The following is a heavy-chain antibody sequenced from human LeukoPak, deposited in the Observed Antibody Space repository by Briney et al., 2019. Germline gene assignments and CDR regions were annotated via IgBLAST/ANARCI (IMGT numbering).Heavy chain of an antibody. Sequence: SQTLSLTCTVSGGSISTSNYYWGWIRQPPGKGLEWIGNIFYSGSTYYSPSLKSRVTISVDTSKNEFSLKLSSVTAADTAVYYCARAYHSSWYLNWFDPWGQGTLVTVSS. CDR3: ARAYHSSWYLNWFDP. J-gene: IGHJ5*02. D-gene: IGHD6-13*01. CDR2: IFYSGST. CDR1: GGSISTSNYY. V-gene: IGHV4-39*07.